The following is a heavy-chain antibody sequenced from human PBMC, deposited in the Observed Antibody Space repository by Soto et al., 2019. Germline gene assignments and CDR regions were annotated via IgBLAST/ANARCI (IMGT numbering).Heavy chain of an antibody. D-gene: IGHD2-8*01. V-gene: IGHV3-23*01. J-gene: IGHJ4*02. CDR1: GLTFSTYA. Sequence: EVHLLESGGDLVQPGGSLRLSCTASGLTFSTYAMSWVRQAPGKGLEWVSAIGGSGTGGRTYYADSVKGRFTISRDNSKNTLYLQMNSLGAEDTAIYYCAKDDRIEFDGAGSHGALAFWGQGSLVTVSS. CDR3: AKDDRIEFDGAGSHGALAF. CDR2: IGGSGTGGRT.